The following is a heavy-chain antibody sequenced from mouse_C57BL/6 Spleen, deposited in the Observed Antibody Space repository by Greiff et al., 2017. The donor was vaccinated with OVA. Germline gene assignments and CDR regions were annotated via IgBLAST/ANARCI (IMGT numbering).Heavy chain of an antibody. J-gene: IGHJ4*01. D-gene: IGHD1-3*01. CDR3: ARTGITNYYAMDY. CDR1: GYTFTSYD. CDR2: IYHRDGST. Sequence: QVQLQQSGPELVKPGASVKLSCKASGYTFTSYDINWVKQRPGQGLEWIGWIYHRDGSTKYNEKFKGKATLTVDTSSSTAYMELHSLTSEDSAVDVCARTGITNYYAMDYGGQGTSVTVSA. V-gene: IGHV1-85*01.